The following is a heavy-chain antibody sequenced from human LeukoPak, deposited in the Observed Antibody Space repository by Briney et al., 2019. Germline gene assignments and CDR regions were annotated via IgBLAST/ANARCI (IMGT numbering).Heavy chain of an antibody. CDR2: LYYSGRT. CDR1: SHSVNHGGYY. Sequence: PADTLSLTCTLSSHSVNHGGYYWPSIRQPPGKGLQRIGYLYYSGRTNYNPSLKSRVPISVDTYKNQFSLKLSSVTAADTAVYYCARGPYGSGIYYKYYYFDYWGQGTLVTVSS. J-gene: IGHJ4*02. CDR3: ARGPYGSGIYYKYYYFDY. V-gene: IGHV4-61*08. D-gene: IGHD3-10*01.